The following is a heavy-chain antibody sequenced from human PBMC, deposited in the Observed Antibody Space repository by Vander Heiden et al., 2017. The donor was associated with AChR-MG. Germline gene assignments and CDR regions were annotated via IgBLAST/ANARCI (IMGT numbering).Heavy chain of an antibody. CDR1: EFNFSDYY. V-gene: IGHV3-11*01. CDR3: ARDLKGAYYDSSGDDAFDI. D-gene: IGHD3-22*01. J-gene: IGHJ3*02. CDR2: ISSRGDTR. Sequence: QMQLVESGGGLVKPGGSLRLSCAASEFNFSDYYMSWIRQAPGKGLEWISYISSRGDTRYYADSVKGRFTISRDNAKNSVYLQMNSLRTDDTAVYYCARDLKGAYYDSSGDDAFDIWGQGTMVTVSS.